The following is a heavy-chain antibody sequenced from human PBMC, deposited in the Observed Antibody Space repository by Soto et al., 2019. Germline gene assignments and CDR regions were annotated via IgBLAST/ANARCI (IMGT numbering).Heavy chain of an antibody. CDR1: GFTFSSYA. CDR2: ISGSGGST. V-gene: IGHV3-23*01. D-gene: IGHD3-10*01. Sequence: EVQLLESGGGLVQPGGSLRLSCAASGFTFSSYAMSWVRQAPGKGLEWVSAISGSGGSTYYADSVKGRFTISRDNSKNTLYLQMNSLRAEDTAVYYCAKADGELLCEAYGMDVWGQGTTVTVSS. CDR3: AKADGELLCEAYGMDV. J-gene: IGHJ6*02.